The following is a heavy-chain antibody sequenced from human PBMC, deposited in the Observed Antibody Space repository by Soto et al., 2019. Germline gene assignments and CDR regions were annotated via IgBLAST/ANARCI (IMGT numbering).Heavy chain of an antibody. CDR3: ARETTVYYYYGMDV. J-gene: IGHJ6*02. V-gene: IGHV3-21*01. CDR1: GFTFSSYS. D-gene: IGHD1-7*01. CDR2: ISSSSSYI. Sequence: GGSLRLSCAASGFTFSSYSMNWVRQAPGKGLEWVSSISSSSSYIYYADSVKGRFTISRDNAKNSLYLQMNSLRAEDMAVYYCARETTVYYYYGMDVWGQGTTVTVSS.